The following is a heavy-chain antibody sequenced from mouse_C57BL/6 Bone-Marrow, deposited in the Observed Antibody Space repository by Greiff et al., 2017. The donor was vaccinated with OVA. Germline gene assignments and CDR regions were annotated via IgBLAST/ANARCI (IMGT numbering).Heavy chain of an antibody. J-gene: IGHJ2*01. CDR3: AWLTTVGAPY. CDR2: ISSGGSYT. V-gene: IGHV5-6*01. Sequence: EVHLVESGGDLVKPGGSLKLSCAASGFTFSSYGMSWVRQTPDKRLEWVATISSGGSYTNYPDSVKGRFTISRDNAKNTLYLQMSSLKSEDTAMYYCAWLTTVGAPYWGQGTTLTVSS. CDR1: GFTFSSYG. D-gene: IGHD1-1*01.